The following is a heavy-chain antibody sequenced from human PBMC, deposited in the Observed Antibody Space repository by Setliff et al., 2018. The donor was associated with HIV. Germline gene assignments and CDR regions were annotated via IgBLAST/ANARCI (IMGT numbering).Heavy chain of an antibody. Sequence: SETLSLTCTVSGGSISSHYWSWIRQPPGKGLEWIGLIYYNGGTNYNSSLESRVTISVDRSKNQSSLKLTSVTAADTAVYYCARVARMHPFDPWGRGALVTVSS. V-gene: IGHV4-59*11. CDR1: GGSISSHY. CDR2: IYYNGGT. J-gene: IGHJ5*02. CDR3: ARVARMHPFDP.